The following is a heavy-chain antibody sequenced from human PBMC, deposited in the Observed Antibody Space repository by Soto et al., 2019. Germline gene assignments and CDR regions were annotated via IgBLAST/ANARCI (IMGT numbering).Heavy chain of an antibody. CDR2: ISYDGNKK. D-gene: IGHD1-1*01. CDR1: GFTFSNDG. Sequence: QVKLVESGGGVVQPGRSLRLSCAASGFTFSNDGMHWVRQAPGKGLEWVAVISYDGNKKYYADSVKGRFNISRDNSKNTLYLQMSSLRAEETAVYYCAKSVYNWNDGFFDYWGQGTLVTVSS. CDR3: AKSVYNWNDGFFDY. J-gene: IGHJ4*02. V-gene: IGHV3-30*18.